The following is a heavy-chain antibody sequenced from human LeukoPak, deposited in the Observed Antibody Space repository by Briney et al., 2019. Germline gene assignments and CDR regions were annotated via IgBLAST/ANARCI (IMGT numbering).Heavy chain of an antibody. D-gene: IGHD3-22*01. V-gene: IGHV4-34*01. CDR2: INHSGST. CDR3: ARVLDSSGYYYGFDP. Sequence: SETLSLTCAVYGGSFSGYYWSWIRQPPGKGLEWIGEINHSGSTNYNPSLKSRVTISVDTSKNQFSLKLSSVTAADTAVYYSARVLDSSGYYYGFDPWGQGTLVTVSS. J-gene: IGHJ5*02. CDR1: GGSFSGYY.